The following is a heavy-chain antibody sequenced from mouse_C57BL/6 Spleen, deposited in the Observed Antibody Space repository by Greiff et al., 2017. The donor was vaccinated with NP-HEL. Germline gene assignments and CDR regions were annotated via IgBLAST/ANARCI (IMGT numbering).Heavy chain of an antibody. D-gene: IGHD2-4*01. V-gene: IGHV3-6*01. CDR3: AREALYYDYGDFAD. J-gene: IGHJ3*01. Sequence: EVKLVESGPGLVKPSQSLSLTCSVTGYSITSGYYLNWIRQFPGNHLAWMGYIRYDGRNNYNPSLKNRLSITRDTSKNQFCLKLNTVTTEDTATYYCAREALYYDYGDFADWGKGILVTV. CDR2: IRYDGRN. CDR1: GYSITSGYY.